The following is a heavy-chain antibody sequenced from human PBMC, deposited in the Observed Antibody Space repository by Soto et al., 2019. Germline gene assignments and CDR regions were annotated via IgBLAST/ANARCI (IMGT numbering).Heavy chain of an antibody. Sequence: PSETLSLTCTVSGGSISSSSYYWGWIRQPPGKGLEWIGSIYYSGSTYYNPSLKSRVTISVDTSKNQFSLKLSSVTAADTAVYYCASQAIGDIVVVPATPRWFDPWGQGTLVTVSS. J-gene: IGHJ5*02. D-gene: IGHD2-2*01. V-gene: IGHV4-39*01. CDR3: ASQAIGDIVVVPATPRWFDP. CDR1: GGSISSSSYY. CDR2: IYYSGST.